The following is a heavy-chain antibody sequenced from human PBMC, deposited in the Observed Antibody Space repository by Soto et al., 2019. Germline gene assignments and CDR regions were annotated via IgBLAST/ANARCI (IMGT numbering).Heavy chain of an antibody. CDR2: INHSGST. CDR1: GGSFSGYY. Sequence: PSETLSLTCAVYGGSFSGYYWSWIRQPPGKGLEWIGEINHSGSTNYNPSLKSRVTISVDTSKNQFSLKLSSVTAADTAVYYCARVRVALYYYYGMDVWGQGTTVTVSS. V-gene: IGHV4-34*01. D-gene: IGHD2-15*01. CDR3: ARVRVALYYYYGMDV. J-gene: IGHJ6*02.